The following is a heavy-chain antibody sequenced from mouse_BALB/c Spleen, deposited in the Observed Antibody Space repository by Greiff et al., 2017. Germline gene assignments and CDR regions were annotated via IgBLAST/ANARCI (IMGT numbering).Heavy chain of an antibody. Sequence: QVQLQQSGAELVKPGASVKLSCKASGYTFTSYYMYWVKQRPGQGLEWIGEINPSNGGTNFNEKFKSKATLTVDKSSSTAYMQLSSLTSEDSAVYYCTGRKVLRRGDYYAMDYWGQGTSVTVSS. D-gene: IGHD2-12*01. V-gene: IGHV1S81*02. CDR1: GYTFTSYY. CDR3: TGRKVLRRGDYYAMDY. J-gene: IGHJ4*01. CDR2: INPSNGGT.